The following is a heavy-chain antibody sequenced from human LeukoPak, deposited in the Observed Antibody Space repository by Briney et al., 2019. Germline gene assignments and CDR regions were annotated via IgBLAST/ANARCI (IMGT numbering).Heavy chain of an antibody. D-gene: IGHD3-22*01. CDR1: GGTFSSYA. Sequence: SVKVSCKASGGTFSSYAISWVRQAPGQGLEWRGRIIPILGIANYAQKFQGRVTITADKYTSTAYLEVSSLRSEDTAVYYCAGYDSSGYFFDYWGQGTLVTVSS. CDR3: AGYDSSGYFFDY. CDR2: IIPILGIA. J-gene: IGHJ4*02. V-gene: IGHV1-69*04.